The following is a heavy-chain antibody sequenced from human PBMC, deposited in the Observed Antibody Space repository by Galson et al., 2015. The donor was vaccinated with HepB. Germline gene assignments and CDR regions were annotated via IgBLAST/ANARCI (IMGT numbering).Heavy chain of an antibody. CDR1: GYTFTNYA. D-gene: IGHD1-26*01. CDR2: INAGNGNT. J-gene: IGHJ3*02. Sequence: SVKVSCKASGYTFTNYAMHWVRQAPGQRLEWMGWINAGNGNTKYSQNFQGRLTISRDTSASTAYMELSSLRSEDTALYYCARYSGSSVDAFDIWGQGTMVTVSS. CDR3: ARYSGSSVDAFDI. V-gene: IGHV1-3*01.